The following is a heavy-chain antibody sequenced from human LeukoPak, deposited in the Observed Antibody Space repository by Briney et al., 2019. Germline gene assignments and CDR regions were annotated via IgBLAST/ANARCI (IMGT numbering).Heavy chain of an antibody. CDR3: ARDHCSRGSCLGGH. D-gene: IGHD2-15*01. V-gene: IGHV1-69*04. Sequence: SVKVSCKASGDTFITYTFSWVRQAPGQGLEWMGRVIPSLDVSNYAEKFQGRVTINADKSPSTTYMELTSLRSEDTAMYYCARDHCSRGSCLGGHWGQGTLVTVSS. CDR1: GDTFITYT. CDR2: VIPSLDVS. J-gene: IGHJ4*02.